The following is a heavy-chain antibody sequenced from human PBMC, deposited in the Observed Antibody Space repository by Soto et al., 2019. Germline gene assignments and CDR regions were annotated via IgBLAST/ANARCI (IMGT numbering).Heavy chain of an antibody. J-gene: IGHJ4*02. CDR2: ISYDGSNK. CDR3: ARDRYSSSSSYFDY. Sequence: PGGSLRLSCAASGFTFSSYAMHWVRQAPGKGLEWVAVISYDGSNKYYADSVKGRFTISRDNSKNTLYLQMNSLRAEDTAVYYCARDRYSSSSSYFDYWGQGTLVTVSS. D-gene: IGHD6-6*01. CDR1: GFTFSSYA. V-gene: IGHV3-30-3*01.